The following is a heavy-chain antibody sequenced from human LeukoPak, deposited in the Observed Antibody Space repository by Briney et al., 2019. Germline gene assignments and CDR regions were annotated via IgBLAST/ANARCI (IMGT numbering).Heavy chain of an antibody. CDR2: IIPILGIA. Sequence: GASVKVSCKASGGTFSSYTISWVRQAPGQGLEWMGRIIPILGIANYAQKFQGRVTITADKSTSTACMELSSLRSEDTAVYYCAREGDMTPFDYWGQGTLVTVSS. CDR1: GGTFSSYT. CDR3: AREGDMTPFDY. J-gene: IGHJ4*02. V-gene: IGHV1-69*04.